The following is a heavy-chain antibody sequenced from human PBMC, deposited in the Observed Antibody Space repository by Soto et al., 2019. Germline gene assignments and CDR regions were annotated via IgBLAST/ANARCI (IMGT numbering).Heavy chain of an antibody. J-gene: IGHJ6*02. CDR1: GYTFTSYA. D-gene: IGHD3-10*01. CDR2: INAGNGNT. Sequence: ASVKVSCKASGYTFTSYAMHWVRQAPGQRLEWMGWINAGNGNTKYSQKFQGRVTITRDTSASTAYMELSSLRSEDTAVYYCARDSNGSGSRDHYYGMDVWGQGTTVTVSS. V-gene: IGHV1-3*01. CDR3: ARDSNGSGSRDHYYGMDV.